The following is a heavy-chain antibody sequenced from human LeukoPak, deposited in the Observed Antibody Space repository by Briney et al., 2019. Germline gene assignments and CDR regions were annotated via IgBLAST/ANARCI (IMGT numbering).Heavy chain of an antibody. CDR3: AREGRITMVRVLYYGMDV. V-gene: IGHV3-23*01. J-gene: IGHJ6*02. D-gene: IGHD3-10*01. CDR1: GFTFSSYA. Sequence: GGSLRLSCAASGFTFSSYAMSWVRQAPGKGLEWVSAISGSGGSTYYADSVKGRFTISRDNAKNSLYLQMNSLRAEDTAVYYCAREGRITMVRVLYYGMDVWGQGTTVTVSS. CDR2: ISGSGGST.